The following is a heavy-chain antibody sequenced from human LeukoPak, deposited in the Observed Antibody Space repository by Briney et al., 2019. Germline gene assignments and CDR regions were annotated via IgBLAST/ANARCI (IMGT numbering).Heavy chain of an antibody. CDR2: MNPNSGNT. Sequence: ASVKVSCKASGGTFISYAISWVRQATGQGLEWMGWMNPNSGNTGYAQKFQGRVTMTRNTSISTAYMELSSLRSEDTAVYYCARSPLTIFGVVITTNGMDVWGQGTTVTVSS. D-gene: IGHD3-3*01. V-gene: IGHV1-8*02. CDR1: GGTFISYA. CDR3: ARSPLTIFGVVITTNGMDV. J-gene: IGHJ6*02.